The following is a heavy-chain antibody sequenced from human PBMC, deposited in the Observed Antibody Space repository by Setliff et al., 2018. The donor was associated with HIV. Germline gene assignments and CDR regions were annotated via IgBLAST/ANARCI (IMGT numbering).Heavy chain of an antibody. D-gene: IGHD4-17*01. CDR3: VISYGGHSWARLDY. Sequence: HGESLKISCEASGYTFTNYWIGWVRQMPGKGLEWMGIIYPGDSDIIYSPSFQGQVTISADKTITTAYLQWSSLKASDTAIYYCVISYGGHSWARLDYWGRGTLVTVSS. J-gene: IGHJ4*02. V-gene: IGHV5-51*01. CDR2: IYPGDSDI. CDR1: GYTFTNYW.